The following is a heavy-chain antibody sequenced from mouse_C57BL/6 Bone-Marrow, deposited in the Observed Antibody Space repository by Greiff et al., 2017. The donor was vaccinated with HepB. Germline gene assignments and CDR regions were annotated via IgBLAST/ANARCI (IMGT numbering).Heavy chain of an antibody. Sequence: VQLVESGGDLVKPGGSLKLSCAASGFTFSSYGMSWVRQTPDKRLEWVATISSGGSYTYYPDSVKGRFTISRDNAKNTLYLQMSSLKSEDTAMYYCARQGTGNYWYFDVWGTGTTVTVSS. CDR2: ISSGGSYT. V-gene: IGHV5-6*01. CDR1: GFTFSSYG. D-gene: IGHD2-1*01. J-gene: IGHJ1*03. CDR3: ARQGTGNYWYFDV.